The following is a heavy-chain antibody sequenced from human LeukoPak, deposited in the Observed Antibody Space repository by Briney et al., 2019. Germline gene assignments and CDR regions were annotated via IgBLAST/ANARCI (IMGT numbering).Heavy chain of an antibody. CDR2: ISAYNGNT. J-gene: IGHJ6*03. CDR3: ARDSPNYYYYMDV. Sequence: ASVKVSCKASGYTFTSYGISWVRQAPGLGLEWMGWISAYNGNTNYAQKLQGRVTMTTDTSASTAYMELRSLRSDDTAVYYCARDSPNYYYYMDVWGKGTTVTVSS. CDR1: GYTFTSYG. V-gene: IGHV1-18*01.